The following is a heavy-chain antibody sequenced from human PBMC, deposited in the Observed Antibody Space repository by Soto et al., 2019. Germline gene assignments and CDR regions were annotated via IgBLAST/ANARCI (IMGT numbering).Heavy chain of an antibody. D-gene: IGHD1-1*01. Sequence: GWSLRLSCVASGFTFSRDGVLLVRQAPGKGLEWVATISSDGRNEHYADSVQGRFTVSRDNSKNTLYLQMDSLRDEDTAVYYCARGGKPYFECWGQGTLVTVSS. CDR1: GFTFSRDG. J-gene: IGHJ4*02. CDR2: ISSDGRNE. V-gene: IGHV3-30*04. CDR3: ARGGKPYFEC.